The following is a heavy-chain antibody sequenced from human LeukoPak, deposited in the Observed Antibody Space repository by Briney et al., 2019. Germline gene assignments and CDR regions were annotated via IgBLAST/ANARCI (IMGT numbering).Heavy chain of an antibody. CDR1: GYTFTGYY. CDR2: ISAYNGNT. CDR3: ARFKYYDSSGPDY. J-gene: IGHJ4*02. D-gene: IGHD3-22*01. V-gene: IGHV1-18*04. Sequence: ASVKVSCKASGYTFTGYYMHWVRQAPGQGLEWMGWISAYNGNTNYAQKLQGRVTMTTDTSTSTAYMELRSLRSDDTAVYYCARFKYYDSSGPDYWGQGTLVTVSS.